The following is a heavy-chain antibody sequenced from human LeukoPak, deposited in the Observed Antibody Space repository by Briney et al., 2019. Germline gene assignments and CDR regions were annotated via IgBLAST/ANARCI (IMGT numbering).Heavy chain of an antibody. CDR3: ARIRDGYNDAYDI. CDR1: GYTFTNYY. V-gene: IGHV1-46*01. J-gene: IGHJ3*02. Sequence: GASVKVSCKASGYTFTNYYMHWVRQAPGQGLEWMGLINPGGGNTNYAQNFQGRVTMTRDTSTSTVYMELSSLRSEDTVIYYCARIRDGYNDAYDIWGQGTVVTVPS. D-gene: IGHD5-24*01. CDR2: INPGGGNT.